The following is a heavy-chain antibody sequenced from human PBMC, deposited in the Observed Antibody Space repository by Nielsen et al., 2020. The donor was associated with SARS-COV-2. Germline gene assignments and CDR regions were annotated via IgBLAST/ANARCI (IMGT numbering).Heavy chain of an antibody. CDR1: GFTFSSHA. D-gene: IGHD4-11*01. J-gene: IGHJ4*02. V-gene: IGHV3-30*04. CDR3: ARETLDYTSSFVDY. CDR2: ISYDGNK. Sequence: GGSLRLSCAASGFTFSSHAMHWVRQPPGMGLEWLAIISYDGNKHYADSVKGRFTISRDNSKDTLYLQMDTLRPEDTAVYFCARETLDYTSSFVDYWGQGTLVTVSP.